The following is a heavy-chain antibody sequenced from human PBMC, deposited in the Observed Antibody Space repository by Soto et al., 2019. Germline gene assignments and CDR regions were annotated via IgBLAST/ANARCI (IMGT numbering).Heavy chain of an antibody. CDR1: GYTLTELS. V-gene: IGHV1-24*01. Sequence: GASVKVSCKVSGYTLTELSMHWVRQAPGKGLEWMGGFDPEDGETIYAQKFQGRVTITADESTSTAYMELSSLRSEDTAVYYCARGGPDYYFDYWGQGTLVTVSS. CDR2: FDPEDGET. CDR3: ARGGPDYYFDY. J-gene: IGHJ4*02.